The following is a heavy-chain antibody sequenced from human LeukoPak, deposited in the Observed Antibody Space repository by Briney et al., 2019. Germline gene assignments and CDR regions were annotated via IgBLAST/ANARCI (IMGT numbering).Heavy chain of an antibody. CDR3: ARARYANAWYAFDI. Sequence: PSETLSLTCTVSGCSISSYYWSWIRQPPGKGLEWIGYIYYSGSTNYNPSLKSRVTISVDTSKNQFSLKLSSVTAADTAVYYCARARYANAWYAFDIWGHGTMVTVSS. CDR2: IYYSGST. D-gene: IGHD2-2*01. V-gene: IGHV4-59*01. J-gene: IGHJ3*02. CDR1: GCSISSYY.